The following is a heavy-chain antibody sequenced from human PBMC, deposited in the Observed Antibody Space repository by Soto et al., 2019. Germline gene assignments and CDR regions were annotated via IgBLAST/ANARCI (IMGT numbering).Heavy chain of an antibody. CDR1: GFPFSNAW. D-gene: IGHD3-10*01. Sequence: GGSLRLSCAASGFPFSNAWMSWVRQAPGKGLEWVGRIKSKTDGGTTDYAAPVKDRFTISRDDSKNTLYLQLNSLKTEDTAVYYCTTDRPLWFGELFKWFDPWGQGT. CDR2: IKSKTDGGTT. J-gene: IGHJ5*02. CDR3: TTDRPLWFGELFKWFDP. V-gene: IGHV3-15*01.